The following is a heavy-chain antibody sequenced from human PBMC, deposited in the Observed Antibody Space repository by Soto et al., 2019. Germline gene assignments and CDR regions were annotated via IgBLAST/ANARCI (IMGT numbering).Heavy chain of an antibody. CDR3: VRELSRGWFDP. J-gene: IGHJ5*02. Sequence: SETLSLTCRVPNDSIISYYWSWIRQPPGKGLEWIGYSYFSGGTDYNPSLKGRVTISVDRSRNQFSLKLTSVTAADTAVYYCVRELSRGWFDPWGQGTLVTVSS. V-gene: IGHV4-59*01. CDR1: NDSIISYY. CDR2: SYFSGGT. D-gene: IGHD3-16*01.